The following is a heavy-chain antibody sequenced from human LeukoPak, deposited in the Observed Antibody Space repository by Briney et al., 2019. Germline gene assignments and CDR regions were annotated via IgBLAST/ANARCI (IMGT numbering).Heavy chain of an antibody. V-gene: IGHV1-46*01. CDR3: ARDPVVTGTTGGDNWFDP. CDR2: INPSGGST. Sequence: ASVKVSCKASGGTFSSYAISWVRQAPGQGLEWMGIINPSGGSTSYAQKFQGRVTMTRDTSTSTVYMELSSLRSEDTAVYYCARDPVVTGTTGGDNWFDPWGQGTLVTVSS. D-gene: IGHD1-20*01. J-gene: IGHJ5*02. CDR1: GGTFSSYA.